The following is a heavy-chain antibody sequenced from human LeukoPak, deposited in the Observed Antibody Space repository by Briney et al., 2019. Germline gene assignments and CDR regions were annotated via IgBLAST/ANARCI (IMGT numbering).Heavy chain of an antibody. CDR1: GGTFSSYA. CDR3: AGGRDGNWNDADYFDY. D-gene: IGHD1-1*01. Sequence: GASVKVSCKASGGTFSSYAISWVRQAPGQGLEWMGRIIPIFGTANYAQKFQGRVTITTDESTSTAYMELSSLRSEDTAVYYCAGGRDGNWNDADYFDYWGQGALVTVSS. V-gene: IGHV1-69*05. J-gene: IGHJ4*02. CDR2: IIPIFGTA.